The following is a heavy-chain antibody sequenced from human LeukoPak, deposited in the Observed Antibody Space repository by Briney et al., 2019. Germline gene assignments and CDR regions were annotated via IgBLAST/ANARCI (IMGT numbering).Heavy chain of an antibody. V-gene: IGHV3-30*03. CDR1: GFTFSSHA. Sequence: PGRSLRLSCAASGFTFSSHAMHWVRQAPGKGLEWVAGISYDGGNKYHADSVKGRFTISRDNAKNTLYLQMNSLRVEDTAVYYCGRDQLGDGYIIDYWGQGTPVTVSS. J-gene: IGHJ4*02. CDR3: GRDQLGDGYIIDY. CDR2: ISYDGGNK. D-gene: IGHD7-27*01.